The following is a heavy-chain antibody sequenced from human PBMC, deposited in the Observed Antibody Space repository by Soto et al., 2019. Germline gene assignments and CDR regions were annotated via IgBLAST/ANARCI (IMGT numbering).Heavy chain of an antibody. CDR3: ARAGGNWNDFDY. V-gene: IGHV4-30-2*01. D-gene: IGHD1-1*01. CDR1: GGSISSGGYS. CDR2: IYHSGST. Sequence: SETLSLTCAVSGGSISSGGYSWSWIRQPPGKGLEWIGYIYHSGSTNYNPSLKSRVTISVDTSKNQFSLKLSSVTAADTAVYYCARAGGNWNDFDYWGQGTLVTVSS. J-gene: IGHJ4*02.